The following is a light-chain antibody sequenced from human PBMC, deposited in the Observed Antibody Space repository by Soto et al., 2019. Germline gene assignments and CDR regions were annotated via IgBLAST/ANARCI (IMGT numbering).Light chain of an antibody. V-gene: IGKV3-20*01. CDR3: QQQGT. J-gene: IGKJ2*01. CDR2: AAS. Sequence: EIVLTQSPGTLSLSPGERATLSCRASQSLSSSYLVWYQQKPDQAPRLLIYAASSRATGIPDRFSGSGSATEYTLTISRLEPEDFAVYYCQQQGTFGQGTKLEIK. CDR1: QSLSSSY.